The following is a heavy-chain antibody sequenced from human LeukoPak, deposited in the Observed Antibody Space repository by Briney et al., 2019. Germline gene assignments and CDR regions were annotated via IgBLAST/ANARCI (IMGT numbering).Heavy chain of an antibody. D-gene: IGHD1-26*01. V-gene: IGHV1-2*02. CDR2: INPNSGGT. J-gene: IGHJ4*02. CDR3: ARTRLVGATGPRMVYYFDY. Sequence: ASVKVSCKASGYTFTGYYMHWVRQAPGQGLEWMGWINPNSGGTNYAQKFQGRVTMTRDTSTSTAYMELSRLRSDDTAVYYCARTRLVGATGPRMVYYFDYWGQGTLVTVSS. CDR1: GYTFTGYY.